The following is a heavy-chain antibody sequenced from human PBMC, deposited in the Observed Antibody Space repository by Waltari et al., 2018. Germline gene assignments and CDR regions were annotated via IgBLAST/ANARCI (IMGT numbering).Heavy chain of an antibody. CDR1: GFTFRSYA. V-gene: IGHV3-23*01. J-gene: IGHJ4*02. Sequence: VQLLESGGGLVQSGGSLRLSCAASGFTFRSYAMNWVCQAPGKGVEWGSGISGSGGSTDYADSVKGRFTISRDNSKNTLYLQMNNLRVEDTAVYYCASSLYGDYTQIWGRVFDYWGQGTLVTVSS. D-gene: IGHD4-17*01. CDR2: ISGSGGST. CDR3: ASSLYGDYTQIWGRVFDY.